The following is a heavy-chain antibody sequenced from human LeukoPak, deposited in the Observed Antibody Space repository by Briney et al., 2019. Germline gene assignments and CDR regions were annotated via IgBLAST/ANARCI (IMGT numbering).Heavy chain of an antibody. CDR2: INHSGST. CDR3: ARGLYDFWSGYYKAAYFDY. V-gene: IGHV4-34*01. CDR1: GGSFIGYY. D-gene: IGHD3-3*01. J-gene: IGHJ4*02. Sequence: SETLSVTFAVYGGSFIGYYWSWLRQPPAKGREGIGQINHSGSTNYIPSLKSRVTISVDTYKNQFSLKLSSVTAADTDVYYCARGLYDFWSGYYKAAYFDYWGQGTLVTVSS.